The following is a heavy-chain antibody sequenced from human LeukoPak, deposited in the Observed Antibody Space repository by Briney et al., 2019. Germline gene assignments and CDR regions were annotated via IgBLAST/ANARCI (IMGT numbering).Heavy chain of an antibody. Sequence: GASVNVSCKASGYTFTFYYLHWVRQAPGQGLEWMGIINPSGGATSNAQKFQGRITMSRDTSTSTVYMELSSLRSEDTAFYYCATDHSMANTAWWFDPWGQGTLVTVSS. CDR1: GYTFTFYY. J-gene: IGHJ5*02. CDR3: ATDHSMANTAWWFDP. D-gene: IGHD5-24*01. V-gene: IGHV1-46*01. CDR2: INPSGGAT.